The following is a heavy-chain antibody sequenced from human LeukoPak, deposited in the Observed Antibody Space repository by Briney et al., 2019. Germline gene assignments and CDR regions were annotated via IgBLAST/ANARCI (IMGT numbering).Heavy chain of an antibody. CDR2: INGDGCST. V-gene: IGHV3-74*01. Sequence: PGGSLRLSCAASGFTFSSYWMHWVRQAPGKGLVWVSRINGDGCSTAYADSVKGRFTISRDNAKNTLYLHMNSLRDEDTAVYYCAREGPDSSGYYSDYWGQGTLVTVSS. J-gene: IGHJ4*02. D-gene: IGHD3-22*01. CDR3: AREGPDSSGYYSDY. CDR1: GFTFSSYW.